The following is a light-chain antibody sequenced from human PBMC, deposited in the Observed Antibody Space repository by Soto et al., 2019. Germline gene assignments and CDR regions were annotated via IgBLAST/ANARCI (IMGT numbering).Light chain of an antibody. V-gene: IGLV2-14*01. CDR3: SSYTSTSTL. CDR1: SSDVGGYKY. CDR2: DVT. J-gene: IGLJ1*01. Sequence: QSALTQTASVSRSPGQSITISCTGTSSDVGGYKYVSWYQLHPGTAPKLVIYDVTNRPSGVSNRFSGSKSGNTASLTISGLQAEDEADYFCSSYTSTSTLFGTGTKLTVL.